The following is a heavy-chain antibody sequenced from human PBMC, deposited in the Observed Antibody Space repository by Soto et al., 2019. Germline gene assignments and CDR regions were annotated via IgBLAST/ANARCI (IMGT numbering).Heavy chain of an antibody. CDR3: ATHGGPGYFHH. V-gene: IGHV5-10-1*01. D-gene: IGHD6-25*01. J-gene: IGHJ1*01. Sequence: EVQLVQSGAEVKKPGESLRISCKGSGYSFTNYWISWVRQMPGKGLEWMGRIDPSDSYTNYSPSFQGHVTISADRSISTAYLQWSSLKSSDAAMYYCATHGGPGYFHHWGQGTLVTVSS. CDR1: GYSFTNYW. CDR2: IDPSDSYT.